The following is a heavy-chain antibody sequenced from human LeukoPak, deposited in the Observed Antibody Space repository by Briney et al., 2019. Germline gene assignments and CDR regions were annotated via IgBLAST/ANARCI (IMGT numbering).Heavy chain of an antibody. CDR2: IRNDGSSQ. D-gene: IGHD6-13*01. J-gene: IGHJ4*02. CDR3: VGRRTSAAGNF. V-gene: IGHV3-30*02. Sequence: GGSLRLSCAASGFTFSNHGMHWVRQAPGKGLEWVAFIRNDGSSQYYADSVRGRFTISRDNSKNTLYLQMNRLRGEDTAVYYCVGRRTSAAGNFWGQGTLVTVSS. CDR1: GFTFSNHG.